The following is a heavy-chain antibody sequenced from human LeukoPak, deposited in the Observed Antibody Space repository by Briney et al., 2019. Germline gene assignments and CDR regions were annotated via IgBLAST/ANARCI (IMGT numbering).Heavy chain of an antibody. CDR3: ARLLVDYGDYGYYYYGMDV. D-gene: IGHD4-17*01. Sequence: GESLKISCKGSGYNFTSYWIGWVRQMPGKGLEWMGIIYPGGSDTRYSPSFQGQVTISADKSISTAYLQWSSLKASDTAMYYCARLLVDYGDYGYYYYGMDVWGQGTTVTVSS. CDR2: IYPGGSDT. J-gene: IGHJ6*02. CDR1: GYNFTSYW. V-gene: IGHV5-51*01.